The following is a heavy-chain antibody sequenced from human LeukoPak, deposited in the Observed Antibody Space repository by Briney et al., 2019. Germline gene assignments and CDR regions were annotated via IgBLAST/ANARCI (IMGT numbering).Heavy chain of an antibody. V-gene: IGHV3-33*01. CDR3: ARDVSYNSLDY. D-gene: IGHD6-13*01. Sequence: GGSLRLSCATSGFTFSSHGFYWVRQAPGKGLEWVAVIWYDGSKKYYADSAKGRSTISRDNSKNTLYLEMNSLRAEDTAVYYCARDVSYNSLDYWGQGTLVTVSS. J-gene: IGHJ4*02. CDR1: GFTFSSHG. CDR2: IWYDGSKK.